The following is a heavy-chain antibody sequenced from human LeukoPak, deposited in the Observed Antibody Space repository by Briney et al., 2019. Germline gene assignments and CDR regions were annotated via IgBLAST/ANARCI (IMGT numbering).Heavy chain of an antibody. J-gene: IGHJ4*02. D-gene: IGHD1-26*01. V-gene: IGHV1-2*02. CDR2: INPNSGGT. CDR1: GYTFTGYY. Sequence: GASVKVSCKASGYTFTGYYMHWVRQAPGQGLEWMGWINPNSGGTNYAQKFQGRVTMTRDTSISTAYMELSRPRSDDTAVYYCARLLSGSCTDVYFDYWGQGTLVTVSS. CDR3: ARLLSGSCTDVYFDY.